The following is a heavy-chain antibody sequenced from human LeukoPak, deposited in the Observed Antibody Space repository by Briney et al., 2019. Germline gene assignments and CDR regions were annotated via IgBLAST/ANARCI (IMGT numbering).Heavy chain of an antibody. Sequence: ASVKVSCKASGYTFTGYYMHWVRQAPGQGLEWMGWINPNSGDTDYAQKFQGRVTMTRDTSITTAYMELSRLRSDDTAVYYCARENYDSSGYTIWGQGTLVTVSS. CDR1: GYTFTGYY. V-gene: IGHV1-2*02. D-gene: IGHD3-22*01. J-gene: IGHJ4*02. CDR3: ARENYDSSGYTI. CDR2: INPNSGDT.